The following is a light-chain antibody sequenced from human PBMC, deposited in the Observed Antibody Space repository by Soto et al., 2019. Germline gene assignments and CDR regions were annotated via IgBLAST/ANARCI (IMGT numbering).Light chain of an antibody. V-gene: IGLV1-44*01. Sequence: QLVLTQPPSASGTPGQRVTISCSGSSSNIGGNTVSWYQQLPGTAPKLLIYTNNQRPSGVPARFSGSKSDTSASLAISALQYEDEAHYYCAAWDDSLNGHVFGTGTQLTVL. CDR3: AAWDDSLNGHV. CDR2: TNN. J-gene: IGLJ1*01. CDR1: SSNIGGNT.